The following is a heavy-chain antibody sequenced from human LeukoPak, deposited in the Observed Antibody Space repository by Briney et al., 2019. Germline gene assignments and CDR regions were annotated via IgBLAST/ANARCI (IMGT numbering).Heavy chain of an antibody. V-gene: IGHV3-7*01. Sequence: GGSLRLSCAASGFTFDDYTMSWVRQAPGKGREWGAKMKEDGSDIHYVDSVRGRFSIYRDNAKDSLYLQMNSLRVDDTAVYYCARGGAVAGRFDPWGQGTQVTVSS. CDR3: ARGGAVAGRFDP. J-gene: IGHJ5*02. CDR2: MKEDGSDI. D-gene: IGHD6-19*01. CDR1: GFTFDDYT.